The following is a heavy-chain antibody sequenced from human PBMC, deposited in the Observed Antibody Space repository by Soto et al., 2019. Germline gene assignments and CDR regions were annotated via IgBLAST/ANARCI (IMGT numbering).Heavy chain of an antibody. V-gene: IGHV1-69*12. Sequence: QVQLVQSGAEVKKPGSSVKVSCKASGGTFSSYAISWVRQAPGQGLEWMGGIIPIFGTANYAQKFQGRVTITADESTSTAIMELSSLRSEDTAVYYCPRGDESSSSYYYYGMDVWGQGTTVTVSS. CDR2: IIPIFGTA. CDR1: GGTFSSYA. J-gene: IGHJ6*02. CDR3: PRGDESSSSYYYYGMDV. D-gene: IGHD6-6*01.